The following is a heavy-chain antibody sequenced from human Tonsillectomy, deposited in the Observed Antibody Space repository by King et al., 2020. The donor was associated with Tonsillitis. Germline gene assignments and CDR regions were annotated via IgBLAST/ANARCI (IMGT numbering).Heavy chain of an antibody. CDR2: ISYDRSNK. D-gene: IGHD6-13*01. J-gene: IGHJ4*02. CDR1: GFTFSSYA. Sequence: VQLVESGGGVVQPGRSLRLSCAASGFTFSSYAMHWVRQAPGKGLEWVAVISYDRSNKYYADSVKGRFTISRDNSKNTLYLQMNSLRAEDTAVYYCARGSGRSIAAARIDYWGQGTLVTVSS. V-gene: IGHV3-30-3*01. CDR3: ARGSGRSIAAARIDY.